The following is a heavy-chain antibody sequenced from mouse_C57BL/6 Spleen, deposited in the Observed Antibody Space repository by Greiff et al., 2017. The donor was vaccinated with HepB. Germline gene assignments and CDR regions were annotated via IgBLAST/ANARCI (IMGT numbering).Heavy chain of an antibody. D-gene: IGHD1-1*01. CDR1: GYAFTNSL. Sequence: QVQLQQSGAELVRPGTSVKVSCKASGYAFTNSLIEWVKQRPGQGLEWIGVINPGSGGTNYNEKFKGKAKLTADKSSSTAYMQLSSLTSEDSAVYFCAGHYYGSSSFAYWGQGTLVTVSA. CDR3: AGHYYGSSSFAY. V-gene: IGHV1-54*01. J-gene: IGHJ3*01. CDR2: INPGSGGT.